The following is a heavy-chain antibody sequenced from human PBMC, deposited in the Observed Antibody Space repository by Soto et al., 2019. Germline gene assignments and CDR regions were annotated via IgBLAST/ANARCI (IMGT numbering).Heavy chain of an antibody. J-gene: IGHJ6*02. Sequence: SETLSLTCPVSGGSISSGGYYWSWIRQHTGKGLEWIGYIYYSGSTYYNPSLKSRVTISVDTSKNQFSLKLSSVTAADTAVYYCAREGESGDYYYGMDVWGQGTTVTVSS. V-gene: IGHV4-31*03. CDR1: GGSISSGGYY. D-gene: IGHD3-16*01. CDR3: AREGESGDYYYGMDV. CDR2: IYYSGST.